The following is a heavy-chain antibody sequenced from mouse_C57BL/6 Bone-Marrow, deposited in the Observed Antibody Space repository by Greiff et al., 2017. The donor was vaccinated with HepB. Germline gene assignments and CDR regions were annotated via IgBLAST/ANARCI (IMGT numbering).Heavy chain of an antibody. CDR2: INYDGSST. J-gene: IGHJ4*01. CDR1: GFTFSDYY. CDR3: ARDDFGDMDY. D-gene: IGHD2-4*01. Sequence: EVKLMESEGGLVQPGSSMKLSCTASGFTFSDYYMAWVRQVPEKGLEWVANINYDGSSTYYLDSLKSRFIISRDNAKNILYLQMSSLKSEDTATYYCARDDFGDMDYWGQGTSVTISS. V-gene: IGHV5-16*01.